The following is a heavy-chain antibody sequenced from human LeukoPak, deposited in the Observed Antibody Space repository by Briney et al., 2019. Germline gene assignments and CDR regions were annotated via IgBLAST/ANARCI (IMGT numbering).Heavy chain of an antibody. D-gene: IGHD6-25*01. CDR2: INPKNGGT. J-gene: IGHJ4*02. Sequence: ASVKVSCKASGYNFAHNIHYVRQAPGQGHEFMGWINPKNGGTKYAQNFQGRVTMTRDTSISTVYMELSSLESDDTAVYYCVVSIHAAAVPAFDSWGQGTLVTVSS. V-gene: IGHV1-2*02. CDR3: VVSIHAAAVPAFDS. CDR1: GYNFAHN.